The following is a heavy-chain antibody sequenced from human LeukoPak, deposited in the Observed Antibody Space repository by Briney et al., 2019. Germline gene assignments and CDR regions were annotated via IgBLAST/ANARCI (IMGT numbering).Heavy chain of an antibody. J-gene: IGHJ4*02. CDR1: GGSISSSSYY. Sequence: SETLSLTCTVSGGSISSSSYYWGGIRQPPGRGLEWIGSIYYSGSTYYNPSLKRRVTISVDTSKNQFSLKLSSVTAADTAVYYCARVTGVFDYWGQGTLVTVSS. CDR3: ARVTGVFDY. D-gene: IGHD1-14*01. CDR2: IYYSGST. V-gene: IGHV4-39*01.